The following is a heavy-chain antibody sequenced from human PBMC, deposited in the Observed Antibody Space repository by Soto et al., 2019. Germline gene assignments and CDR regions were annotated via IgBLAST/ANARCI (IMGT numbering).Heavy chain of an antibody. J-gene: IGHJ6*03. V-gene: IGHV3-64*01. CDR2: ISSNGGST. CDR3: ARGLGELSLYDHYYYYYMDV. CDR1: GFTFSSYA. D-gene: IGHD3-16*02. Sequence: GGSLRLSCAASGFTFSSYAMHWVRQAPGKGLEYVSAISSNGGSTYYANSVKGRFNISRDNSKNTLYLQMGSLRAEDMAVYYCARGLGELSLYDHYYYYYMDVWGKGTTVTVSS.